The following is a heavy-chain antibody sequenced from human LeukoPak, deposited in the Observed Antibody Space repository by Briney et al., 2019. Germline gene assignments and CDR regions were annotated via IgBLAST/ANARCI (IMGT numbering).Heavy chain of an antibody. V-gene: IGHV3-30-3*01. Sequence: PGRSLRLSCAASGFTFSSYAMHWVRQAPGKGLEWVAVISYDGSNKCYADSVKGRFTISRDNSKNTLYLQMNSLRAEDTAVYYCARDGLLLKRGAFDIWGQRTNGTVPS. D-gene: IGHD3-22*01. CDR2: ISYDGSNK. J-gene: IGHJ3*02. CDR1: GFTFSSYA. CDR3: ARDGLLLKRGAFDI.